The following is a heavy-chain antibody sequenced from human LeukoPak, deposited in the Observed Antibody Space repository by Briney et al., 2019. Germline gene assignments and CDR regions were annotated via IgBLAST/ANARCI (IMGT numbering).Heavy chain of an antibody. D-gene: IGHD2-15*01. CDR2: IYYSGGT. CDR3: ASAGYCSGGSCYFFDY. V-gene: IGHV4-39*07. CDR1: GGSISSSSYY. J-gene: IGHJ4*02. Sequence: PSETLSLTCTVSGGSISSSSYYWGWIRQPPGKGLEWIGSIYYSGGTYYNPSLKSRVTISVDTSKNQFSLKLSSVTAADTAVYYCASAGYCSGGSCYFFDYWGQGTLVTVSS.